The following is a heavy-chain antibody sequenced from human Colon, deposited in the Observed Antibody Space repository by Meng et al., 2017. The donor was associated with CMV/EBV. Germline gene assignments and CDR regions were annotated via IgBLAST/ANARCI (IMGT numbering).Heavy chain of an antibody. Sequence: LIRHWMHWVRHAPVQSRECVGVINPTAEGALYAQILQGRVSLTRDTSTNTDYMELSSLRSEDTCVYYCARDQSGSISGVTGWWLDPWGQGTLVTVSS. CDR3: ARDQSGSISGVTGWWLDP. J-gene: IGHJ5*02. CDR2: INPTAEGA. CDR1: LIRHW. D-gene: IGHD3-3*01. V-gene: IGHV1-46*01.